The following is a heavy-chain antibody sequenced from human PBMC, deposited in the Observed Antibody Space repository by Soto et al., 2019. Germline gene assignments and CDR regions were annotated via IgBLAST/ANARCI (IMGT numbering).Heavy chain of an antibody. CDR1: GFTFSSYA. J-gene: IGHJ6*02. Sequence: SLRLSCAASGFTFSSYAMKWVRQAPGKGLEWVSLISDSGTLTYYADSVKGRFTISRDNSGNTLFLQMYSLRAEDTAVYYCARYIPGVRYYGMDVWGQGTTVTVSS. D-gene: IGHD5-18*01. V-gene: IGHV3-23*01. CDR3: ARYIPGVRYYGMDV. CDR2: ISDSGTLT.